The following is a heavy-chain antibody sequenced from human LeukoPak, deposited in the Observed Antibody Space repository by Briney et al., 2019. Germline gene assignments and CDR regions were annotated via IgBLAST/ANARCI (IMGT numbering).Heavy chain of an antibody. V-gene: IGHV4-39*07. CDR3: AREAREGHVFDI. D-gene: IGHD5-24*01. Sequence: SETLSLTCTVSGGSISSSSYYWGWIRQPPGKGLEWIGSIYYSGSTYYNPSLKSRVTISVDTSKNQCSLKLKSVTAADTAVYYCAREAREGHVFDIWGQGTMVTVSS. J-gene: IGHJ3*02. CDR2: IYYSGST. CDR1: GGSISSSSYY.